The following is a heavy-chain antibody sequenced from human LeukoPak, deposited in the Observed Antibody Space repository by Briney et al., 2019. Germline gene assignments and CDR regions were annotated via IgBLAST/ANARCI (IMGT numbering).Heavy chain of an antibody. V-gene: IGHV4-59*01. J-gene: IGHJ4*02. CDR3: TGVGQGNFEY. CDR1: GASISTYY. Sequence: PSETLSLTCAVSGASISTYYWSWIRQPPGKGLEWIGYIYYSGNTKYNPPLKSRVTISVDTSKNQFPLNINSVTADDTAVYCCTGVGQGNFEYWGQGTLVTVSS. CDR2: IYYSGNT. D-gene: IGHD3-10*01.